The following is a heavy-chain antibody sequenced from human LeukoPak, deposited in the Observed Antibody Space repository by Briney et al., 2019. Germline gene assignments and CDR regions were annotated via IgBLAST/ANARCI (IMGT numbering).Heavy chain of an antibody. V-gene: IGHV4-4*07. D-gene: IGHD3-3*01. CDR3: ARDHPTWCGYSLRQNYYYYMDV. CDR1: GGSISSYY. Sequence: SETLSLTCTVSGGSISSYYWSWIREPAGKGLEWIGRIYTSGSTNYNPSLKSRVTMSVDTSKNQFSLKLSSVTAADTAVYYCARDHPTWCGYSLRQNYYYYMDVWGKGTTVTVSS. CDR2: IYTSGST. J-gene: IGHJ6*03.